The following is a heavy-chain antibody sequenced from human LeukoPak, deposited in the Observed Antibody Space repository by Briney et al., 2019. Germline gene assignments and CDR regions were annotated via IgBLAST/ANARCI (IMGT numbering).Heavy chain of an antibody. CDR2: ISGSGGST. J-gene: IGHJ4*02. CDR1: GFSFSNYA. CDR3: AKSSYYDASGYYREYYFDS. D-gene: IGHD3-22*01. Sequence: GGSLRLSCVPSGFSFSNYAMSWVRQAPGKGLEWVSSISGSGGSTHYVDSVKGRFTISRDKTKNTLYLQMNSLRAEDTAVYYCAKSSYYDASGYYREYYFDSWGLGTLVTVSS. V-gene: IGHV3-23*01.